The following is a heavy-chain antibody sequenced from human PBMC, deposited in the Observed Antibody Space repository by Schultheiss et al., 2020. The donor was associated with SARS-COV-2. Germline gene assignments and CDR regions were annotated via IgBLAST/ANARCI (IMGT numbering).Heavy chain of an antibody. CDR2: IIPILGIA. V-gene: IGHV1-69*04. CDR3: ARDGGDYYDSSGTRRYFFDY. J-gene: IGHJ4*02. Sequence: SVKVSCKASGYTFTSYGISWVRQAPGQGLEWMGRIIPILGIANYAQKFQGRVTITADKSTSTSYMELSSLRSEDTAVYYCARDGGDYYDSSGTRRYFFDYWGQGTLVTVSS. D-gene: IGHD3-22*01. CDR1: GYTFTSYG.